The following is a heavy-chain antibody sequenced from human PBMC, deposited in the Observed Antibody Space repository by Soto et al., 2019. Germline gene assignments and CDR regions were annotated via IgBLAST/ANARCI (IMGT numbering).Heavy chain of an antibody. V-gene: IGHV1-69*14. CDR1: GATFSSYA. CDR3: VRVVAIPGYPDN. CDR2: IVPTVDTS. Sequence: QVQLVQSGAAVRQPASSVKVSCKTSGATFSSYAITWVRQAPGQGLEWMGGIVPTVDTSTYAQKFQGRVTITADKFTNTVYMELSSLRSDDTAVYYFVRVVAIPGYPDNWGQGTLVTVSS. J-gene: IGHJ4*02. D-gene: IGHD5-12*01.